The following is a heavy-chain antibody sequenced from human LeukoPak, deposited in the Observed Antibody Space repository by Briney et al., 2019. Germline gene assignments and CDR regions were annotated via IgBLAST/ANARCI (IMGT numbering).Heavy chain of an antibody. Sequence: PSETLSLTCTVSGDSIGSSSYYWGWIRQPPGKGLEWIGTIYYSGSTYYNPSLKSRVTISVDTSKNQFSLKVSSVTAADTAVYYCARFAFGYQLLRSFDYWGQGTLVTVSS. CDR1: GDSIGSSSYY. CDR2: IYYSGST. D-gene: IGHD2-2*01. V-gene: IGHV4-39*07. CDR3: ARFAFGYQLLRSFDY. J-gene: IGHJ4*02.